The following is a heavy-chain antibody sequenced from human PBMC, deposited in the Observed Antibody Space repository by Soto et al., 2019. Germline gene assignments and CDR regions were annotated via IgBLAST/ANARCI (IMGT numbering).Heavy chain of an antibody. Sequence: QVQLVQSGAEVKKPGSSVTVSCKASGGTFSSYTISWVRQAPGQGLEWMGGIIPIFGTANYAQKFQGRVTITADESPSTAFMELSSLRSADTAVYYCARGNHRWLQLWYFDIWGRGTLITVSS. J-gene: IGHJ2*01. CDR3: ARGNHRWLQLWYFDI. CDR2: IIPIFGTA. V-gene: IGHV1-69*12. D-gene: IGHD5-12*01. CDR1: GGTFSSYT.